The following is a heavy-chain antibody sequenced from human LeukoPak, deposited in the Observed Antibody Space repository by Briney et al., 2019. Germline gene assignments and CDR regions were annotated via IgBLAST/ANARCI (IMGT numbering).Heavy chain of an antibody. CDR1: GGSISSYY. CDR3: ARETYNWNSNWFDP. J-gene: IGHJ5*02. V-gene: IGHV4-4*07. Sequence: SETLSLTCTVSGGSISSYYWSWIRQPAGKGLEWIGRIYTSGSTNYNPSLKSRVTMSVDTSKNQFSLKLSSVTAADTAVYYCARETYNWNSNWFDPWGQGTLVTVSS. D-gene: IGHD1-7*01. CDR2: IYTSGST.